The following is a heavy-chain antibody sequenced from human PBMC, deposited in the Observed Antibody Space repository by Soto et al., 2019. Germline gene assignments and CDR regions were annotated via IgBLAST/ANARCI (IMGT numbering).Heavy chain of an antibody. V-gene: IGHV4-34*01. CDR2: INHSGST. CDR3: ARVRVTMVRGVITSHWFDP. D-gene: IGHD3-10*01. CDR1: GGSFSGYY. J-gene: IGHJ5*02. Sequence: SETLSLTCAVYGGSFSGYYWSWTRQPPGKGLEWIGEINHSGSTNYNPSLKSRVTISVDTSKNQFSLKLSSVTAADTAVYYCARVRVTMVRGVITSHWFDPWGQGTLVTVSS.